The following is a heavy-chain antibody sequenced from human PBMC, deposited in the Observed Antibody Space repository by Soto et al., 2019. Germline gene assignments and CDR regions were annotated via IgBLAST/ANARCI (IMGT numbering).Heavy chain of an antibody. CDR1: GYTLTSFY. V-gene: IGHV1-46*03. CDR2: INPNGGST. D-gene: IGHD6-6*01. Sequence: QVQLVQPGAEVKKPGASVKLSCKASGYTLTSFYIHWVRQAPGQGLEWMGIINPNGGSTNYEHNFQGRVTMTRDTSTSTVYMDLSSLRSEDKAVYYCARGLASGDYWGQGTLVTVSS. J-gene: IGHJ4*02. CDR3: ARGLASGDY.